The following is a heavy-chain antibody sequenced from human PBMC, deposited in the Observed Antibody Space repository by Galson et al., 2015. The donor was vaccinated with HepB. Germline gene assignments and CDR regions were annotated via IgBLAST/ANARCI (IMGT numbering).Heavy chain of an antibody. CDR1: AYSFIGYY. CDR2: INPKSGST. J-gene: IGHJ3*01. D-gene: IGHD5-18*01. V-gene: IGHV1-2*06. Sequence: SVKVSCKASAYSFIGYYLHWVRQAPGQGLEWIGRINPKSGSTNFPQNFQGRVTMTRDTSISTAYMELSRLRFDDTAIYYCARGRGRNTAMIDLWGQGTMVTVS. CDR3: ARGRGRNTAMIDL.